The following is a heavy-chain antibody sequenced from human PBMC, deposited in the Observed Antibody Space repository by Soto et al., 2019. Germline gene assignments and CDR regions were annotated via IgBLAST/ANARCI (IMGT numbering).Heavy chain of an antibody. CDR3: AGGYCSSTSCPYYYYYYGMDV. J-gene: IGHJ6*02. D-gene: IGHD2-2*01. V-gene: IGHV3-48*03. CDR1: GFTFSSYE. Sequence: VGSLRLSCAASGFTFSSYEMNWVRQAPGKGLEWVSYISSSGSTIYYADSVKGRFTISRDNAKNSLYLQMNSLRAEDTAVYYCAGGYCSSTSCPYYYYYYGMDVWGQGTTVTVSS. CDR2: ISSSGSTI.